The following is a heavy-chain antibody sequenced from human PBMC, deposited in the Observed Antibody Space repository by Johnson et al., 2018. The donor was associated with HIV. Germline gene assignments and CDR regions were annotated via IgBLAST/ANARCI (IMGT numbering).Heavy chain of an antibody. CDR1: GFTFFDYY. V-gene: IGHV3-11*04. CDR3: ARGLAYCGGDCSPDAFDI. J-gene: IGHJ3*02. D-gene: IGHD2-21*02. Sequence: QVQLVESGGGLVKPGGSLRLSCAAFGFTFFDYYMSWIRQAPGKGLEWVSYISSSGSTIYYADSVKGRFTIPRDNSKNKLYLQMNSLRAGDTAVYYCARGLAYCGGDCSPDAFDIWGQGTMVIVSS. CDR2: ISSSGSTI.